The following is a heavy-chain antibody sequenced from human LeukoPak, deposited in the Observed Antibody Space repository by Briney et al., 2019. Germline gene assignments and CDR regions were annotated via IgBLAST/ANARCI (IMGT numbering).Heavy chain of an antibody. CDR2: IYYSGST. Sequence: SETLSLTCTVSGGSISSSSHYWGWIRQPPGKGLEWIGNIYYSGSTYYNPSLKSRVTISVDTSKNQFSLKLSSVTAADTAVYYCARQVVVVPAAKGLYYDFWSGLPVYWFDPWGQGTLVTVSS. D-gene: IGHD2-2*01. J-gene: IGHJ5*02. V-gene: IGHV4-39*01. CDR3: ARQVVVVPAAKGLYYDFWSGLPVYWFDP. CDR1: GGSISSSSHY.